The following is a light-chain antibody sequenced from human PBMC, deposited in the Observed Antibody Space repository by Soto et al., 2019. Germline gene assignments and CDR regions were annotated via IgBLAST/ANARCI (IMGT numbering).Light chain of an antibody. CDR1: QSIGNS. CDR2: AAS. CDR3: QENYHAYAFT. J-gene: IGKJ4*01. V-gene: IGKV1-39*01. Sequence: IQMTQSPAALSVSVGDRVTLTCRASQSIGNSLNWYQHKPGKAPKLLIYAASTLQSGVPSRFSGSGSGTDFSLTISSRLPDDVAADYYQENYHAYAFTFGAGTKVDIK.